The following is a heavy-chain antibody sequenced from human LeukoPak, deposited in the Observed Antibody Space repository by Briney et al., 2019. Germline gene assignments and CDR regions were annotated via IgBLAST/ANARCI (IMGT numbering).Heavy chain of an antibody. D-gene: IGHD3-3*01. J-gene: IGHJ4*02. CDR1: GGSISSGGYY. V-gene: IGHV4-31*03. CDR3: ARSMDYDFCSGPTPTAPFDY. Sequence: SETLSLTCTVSGGSISSGGYYWSWIRQHPGKGLEWIGYIYYSGSTYYNPSLKSRVTISVDTSKNQFSLKLSSVTAADTAVYYCARSMDYDFCSGPTPTAPFDYWGQGTLVTVSS. CDR2: IYYSGST.